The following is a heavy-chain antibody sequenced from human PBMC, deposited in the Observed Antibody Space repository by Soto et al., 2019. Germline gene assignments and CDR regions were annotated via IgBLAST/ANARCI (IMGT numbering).Heavy chain of an antibody. Sequence: GASVKVSCKASGGTFSSYAISWVRQAPGQGLEWMGGIIPIFGTANYAQKFQGRVTMTRDTSISTAYMELSRLRSDDTAVYYCARGYDSSGYPPSNWGQGTLVTVSS. J-gene: IGHJ4*02. CDR1: GGTFSSYA. V-gene: IGHV1-69*05. CDR3: ARGYDSSGYPPSN. D-gene: IGHD3-22*01. CDR2: IIPIFGTA.